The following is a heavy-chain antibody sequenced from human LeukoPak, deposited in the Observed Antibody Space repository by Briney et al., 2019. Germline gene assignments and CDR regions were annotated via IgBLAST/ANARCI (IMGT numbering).Heavy chain of an antibody. Sequence: GGSLRLSCAASGFTFSYYGFHWVRQAPGKGLEWVAFIRYDGNDKFYAESVKGRFTISRDTSRNTLYLQMNTLRLEDTAVYYCAKDLMRDRWFGESWGQGTLVTVSS. CDR1: GFTFSYYG. J-gene: IGHJ5*02. V-gene: IGHV3-30*02. D-gene: IGHD3-10*01. CDR2: IRYDGNDK. CDR3: AKDLMRDRWFGES.